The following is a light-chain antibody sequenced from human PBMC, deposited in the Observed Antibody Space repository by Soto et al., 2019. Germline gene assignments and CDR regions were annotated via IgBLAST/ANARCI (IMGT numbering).Light chain of an antibody. CDR3: FSFTTTSTHV. J-gene: IGLJ1*01. CDR2: GVS. CDR1: SRDVGGYNF. V-gene: IGLV2-14*01. Sequence: QSALTQPASVSGSPGQSITISCTGTSRDVGGYNFVSWYQQHPGKVPKLIIYGVSNRPSGVSNRFSGSKSGTTASLTISGLQAEDEADYFCFSFTTTSTHVFGTGTKVTVL.